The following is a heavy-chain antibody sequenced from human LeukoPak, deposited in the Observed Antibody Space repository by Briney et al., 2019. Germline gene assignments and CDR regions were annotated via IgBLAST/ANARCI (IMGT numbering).Heavy chain of an antibody. J-gene: IGHJ4*02. CDR3: ARDGGTGYCSSTSCHPILY. Sequence: SVKVSCKASGGTFSSYAISWVRQAPGQGLEWMGGIIPIFGTANYAQKFQGRVTITADKSTSTAYMELSSLRSEDTAVYYCARDGGTGYCSSTSCHPILYWGQGTLVTVSS. CDR1: GGTFSSYA. D-gene: IGHD2-2*01. CDR2: IIPIFGTA. V-gene: IGHV1-69*06.